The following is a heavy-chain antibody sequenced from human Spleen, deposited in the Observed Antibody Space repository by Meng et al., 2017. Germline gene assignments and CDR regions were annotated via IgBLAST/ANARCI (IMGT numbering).Heavy chain of an antibody. CDR2: IGHAGAL. CDR1: GGSISTPGYY. J-gene: IGHJ5*02. CDR3: VRSSGWVKTGFDP. V-gene: IGHV4-39*01. D-gene: IGHD6-19*01. Sequence: PQLQESGPGLVRPSEALSRTCSVSGGSISTPGYYWGWIRQSPGKGLEWIGSIGHAGALYYTPSLKSRVTVAIDTSANQFFLTLTSVTAADTAVYYCVRSSGWVKTGFDPPGQGPLVTVSS.